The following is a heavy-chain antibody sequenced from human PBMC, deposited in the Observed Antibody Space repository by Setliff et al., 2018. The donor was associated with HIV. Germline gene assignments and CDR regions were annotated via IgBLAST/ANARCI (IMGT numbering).Heavy chain of an antibody. CDR1: GFAFSDYD. J-gene: IGHJ6*02. CDR2: IGTGGDT. D-gene: IGHD6-6*01. V-gene: IGHV3-13*01. CDR3: TRELNGHTSSHYYFGLDV. Sequence: LRLSCATSGFAFSDYDFHCVRQVTGEGLEWVSAIGTGGDTYYADSVKGRFTISRENAKNSLYLQMNNVRAGDTAVYYCTRELNGHTSSHYYFGLDVWGQGTTVTV.